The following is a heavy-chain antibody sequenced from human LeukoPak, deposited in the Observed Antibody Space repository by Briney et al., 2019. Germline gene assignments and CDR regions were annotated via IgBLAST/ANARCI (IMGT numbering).Heavy chain of an antibody. D-gene: IGHD1-26*01. CDR1: GASQRSDY. Sequence: SETLSPTCTVSGASQRSDYWSWIRQPPGMRLEWIGDISYSGSTNYNPSLKSRVAISVNKSKTQFSLRLSAVTTAATPIYHCSTVPRRDVSEWDPPCYYFGMYVWGQGTTVTVSS. CDR3: STVPRRDVSEWDPPCYYFGMYV. J-gene: IGHJ6*02. CDR2: ISYSGST. V-gene: IGHV4-59*01.